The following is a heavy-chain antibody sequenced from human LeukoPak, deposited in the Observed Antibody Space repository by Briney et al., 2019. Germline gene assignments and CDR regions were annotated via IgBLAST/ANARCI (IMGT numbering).Heavy chain of an antibody. J-gene: IGHJ3*02. Sequence: SETLSLTCTVSGYSISSGYYWGWMRQPPGKGLEWIGRIYTSGSTNYNPSLKSRVTISVDTSKNQFSPKLSSVTAADTAVYYCAREGFNREIDIWGQGTMVTVSS. CDR1: GYSISSGYY. CDR2: IYTSGST. V-gene: IGHV4-38-2*02. CDR3: AREGFNREIDI. D-gene: IGHD1-26*01.